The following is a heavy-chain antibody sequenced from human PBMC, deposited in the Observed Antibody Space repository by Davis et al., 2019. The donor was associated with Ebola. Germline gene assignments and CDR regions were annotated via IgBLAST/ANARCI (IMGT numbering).Heavy chain of an antibody. CDR1: GYTFTSYG. Sequence: ASVKVSCKASGYTFTSYGISWVRQAPGQGLEWMGWISAYNGNTNYAQKLQGRVTMTTDTSASTAYMELRSLRSDDTAVYYCARYSSDQWEEHLDYWGQGTLVTVSS. CDR2: ISAYNGNT. V-gene: IGHV1-18*01. J-gene: IGHJ4*02. D-gene: IGHD6-19*01. CDR3: ARYSSDQWEEHLDY.